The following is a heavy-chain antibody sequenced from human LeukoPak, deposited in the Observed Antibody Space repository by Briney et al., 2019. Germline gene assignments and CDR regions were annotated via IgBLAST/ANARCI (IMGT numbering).Heavy chain of an antibody. V-gene: IGHV4-39*01. CDR3: ARHRRQQWLVLAFDI. CDR1: GGSISSSSYY. J-gene: IGHJ3*02. D-gene: IGHD6-19*01. Sequence: SETLSLTCTVSGGSISSSSYYWGWIRQPPGKGLEWIGSIYYSGSTYYNPSLKSRVTISVDTSKNQFSLKLSSVTAADTAVYYCARHRRQQWLVLAFDIWGQGTMDTVSS. CDR2: IYYSGST.